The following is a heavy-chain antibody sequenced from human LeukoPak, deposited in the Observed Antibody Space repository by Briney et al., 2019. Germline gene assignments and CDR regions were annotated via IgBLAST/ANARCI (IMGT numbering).Heavy chain of an antibody. CDR1: GGSISSGGYS. CDR3: ARDYYDSSGYYYFDY. CDR2: IYYSGST. J-gene: IGHJ4*02. V-gene: IGHV4-30-2*01. Sequence: PSETLSLTCAVSGGSISSGGYSWSWIRQPPGTGLEWIGYIYYSGSTYYNPSLKSRVTISVDRSKNQFSLKLSSVTAADTAVYYCARDYYDSSGYYYFDYWGQGSLVTVSS. D-gene: IGHD3-22*01.